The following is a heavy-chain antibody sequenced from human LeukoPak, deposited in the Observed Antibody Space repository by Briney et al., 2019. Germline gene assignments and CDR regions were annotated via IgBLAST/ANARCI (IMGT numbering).Heavy chain of an antibody. CDR2: IYYSGST. D-gene: IGHD3-9*01. CDR3: ARVHYDILTGYYRNDY. V-gene: IGHV4-59*01. J-gene: IGHJ4*02. Sequence: SETLSLTCTVSGGSISSYYWSWIRQPPGKGLEWIGYIYYSGSTNYNPSLKSRVTISVDTSKNQFSLRLSSVTAADTAVYYCARVHYDILTGYYRNDYWGQGTLVTVSS. CDR1: GGSISSYY.